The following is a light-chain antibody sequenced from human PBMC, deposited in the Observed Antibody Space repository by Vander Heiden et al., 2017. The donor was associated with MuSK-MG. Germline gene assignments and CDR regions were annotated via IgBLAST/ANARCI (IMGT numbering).Light chain of an antibody. J-gene: IGLJ3*02. CDR2: STN. V-gene: IGLV1-44*01. CDR1: DSNIGTST. Sequence: QSVLTQPPSASATPGQWVTISCSGSDSNIGTSTVSWYQQLPGMAPQLLIYSTNKRPSWVPDRFSGAKSGPSAALIISGLQSEDEADYSCAAVYDSLNGPVFGGGTKLTVL. CDR3: AAVYDSLNGPV.